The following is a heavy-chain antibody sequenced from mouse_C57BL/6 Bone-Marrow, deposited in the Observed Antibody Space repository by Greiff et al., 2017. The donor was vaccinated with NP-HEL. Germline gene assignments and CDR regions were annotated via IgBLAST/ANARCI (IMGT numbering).Heavy chain of an antibody. J-gene: IGHJ2*01. Sequence: EVQLQESGGGLVKPGGSLKLSCAASGFTFSSYAMSWVRQTPEKRLEWVATISDGGSYTYYPDNVKGRFTISRDNAKNNLYLQMSHLKSEDTAMYYCARGGGLRFDYWGQGTTLTVSS. CDR1: GFTFSSYA. CDR2: ISDGGSYT. D-gene: IGHD1-1*01. V-gene: IGHV5-4*01. CDR3: ARGGGLRFDY.